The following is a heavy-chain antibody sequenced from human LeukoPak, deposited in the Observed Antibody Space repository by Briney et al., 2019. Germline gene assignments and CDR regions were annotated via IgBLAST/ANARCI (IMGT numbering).Heavy chain of an antibody. J-gene: IGHJ4*02. V-gene: IGHV1-8*01. CDR3: ARRIGTQTFDY. Sequence: ASVKVSCKASGYTFTSYDINWVRQATGQGLEWMGWMNPNSGNTGYAQKFQGRVTMTRNTSTSTACMELSSLRSEDTAVYYCARRIGTQTFDYWGQGTLVTVSS. CDR2: MNPNSGNT. D-gene: IGHD2-15*01. CDR1: GYTFTSYD.